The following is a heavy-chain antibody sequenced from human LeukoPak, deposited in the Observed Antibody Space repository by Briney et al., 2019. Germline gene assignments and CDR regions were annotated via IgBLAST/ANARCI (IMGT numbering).Heavy chain of an antibody. Sequence: GRSLRLSCAASGFTFSSYGMHWVRQAPGKGLEWVAVISYDGSNKYYADSVKGRFTISRDNSKNTLYLQMNSLRAEDTAVYYCAKAFAMIVVAVDYWGQGTLVTVSS. D-gene: IGHD3-22*01. CDR1: GFTFSSYG. V-gene: IGHV3-30*18. CDR2: ISYDGSNK. J-gene: IGHJ4*02. CDR3: AKAFAMIVVAVDY.